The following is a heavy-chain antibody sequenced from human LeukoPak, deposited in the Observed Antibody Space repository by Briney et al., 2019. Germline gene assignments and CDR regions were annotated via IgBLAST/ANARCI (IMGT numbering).Heavy chain of an antibody. D-gene: IGHD6-13*01. J-gene: IGHJ4*02. CDR1: GYTFTDYY. CDR3: ARVLIPTYSNNWYGSDY. Sequence: GASVKVSCKASGYTFTDYYILRVRQAPGQGLEWMGRINPNSGGTNYAQKFQGRVTMTRDTSISTAYMELSRLTSDDTAVYYCARVLIPTYSNNWYGSDYWGQGTLVTVSS. V-gene: IGHV1-2*06. CDR2: INPNSGGT.